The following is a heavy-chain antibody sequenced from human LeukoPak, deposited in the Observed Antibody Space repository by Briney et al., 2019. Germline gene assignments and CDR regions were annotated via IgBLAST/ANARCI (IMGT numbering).Heavy chain of an antibody. Sequence: PSETLSLTCTVSGDSISSYYWSWIRQPPGKGLEWIGYIYYSGRTNYNPSLKSRVTISVNTSKNQFSLKLSSVTAADTAVYYCARSKYGGPDYWGQGTLVTVSS. CDR2: IYYSGRT. CDR3: ARSKYGGPDY. D-gene: IGHD3-10*02. CDR1: GDSISSYY. J-gene: IGHJ4*02. V-gene: IGHV4-59*01.